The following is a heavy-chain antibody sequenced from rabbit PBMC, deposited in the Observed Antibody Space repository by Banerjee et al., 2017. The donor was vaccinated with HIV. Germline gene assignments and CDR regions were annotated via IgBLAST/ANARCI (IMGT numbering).Heavy chain of an antibody. J-gene: IGHJ4*01. Sequence: QEQLEESGGDLVKPEGSLTLTCTASGFDFSGTYWISWVRQAPGKGLEWVACIYADSSDSAYYASWAKGRFTISQTSSTTVTLQMTGLTDADTATYFCARDAGYAGYGYALGMLYYFNLWGPGTLVTVS. CDR2: IYADSSDSA. CDR1: GFDFSGTYW. V-gene: IGHV1S45*01. CDR3: ARDAGYAGYGYALGMLYYFNL. D-gene: IGHD6-1*01.